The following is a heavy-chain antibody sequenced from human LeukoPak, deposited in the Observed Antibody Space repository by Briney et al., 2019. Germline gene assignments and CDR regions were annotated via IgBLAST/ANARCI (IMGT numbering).Heavy chain of an antibody. CDR2: ISSSSSYI. Sequence: PGGSLRLSCAASGFTFSSYSMNWVRQAPGKGLEWVSSISSSSSYIYYADSVKGRFTISRDNAKNSLYLQMNSLRAEDTAVYYCARELLGFNGNYLDYWGQGTLVTVSS. CDR3: ARELLGFNGNYLDY. J-gene: IGHJ4*02. V-gene: IGHV3-21*01. CDR1: GFTFSSYS.